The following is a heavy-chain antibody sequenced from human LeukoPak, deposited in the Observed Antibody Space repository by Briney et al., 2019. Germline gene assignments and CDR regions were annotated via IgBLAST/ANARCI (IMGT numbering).Heavy chain of an antibody. J-gene: IGHJ6*02. D-gene: IGHD1-14*01. CDR3: ARTIAQYSNTWLYYYYGLDV. CDR2: ISAGSEDS. V-gene: IGHV3-23*01. Sequence: GGSLRLSCVASGFTFGGYAMSWARQAPGKGLEWVSSISAGSEDSNYADSVKGRFTISRDNSKSTLYLQVNSLRADDTAVYYCARTIAQYSNTWLYYYYGLDVWGQGTTVTVSS. CDR1: GFTFGGYA.